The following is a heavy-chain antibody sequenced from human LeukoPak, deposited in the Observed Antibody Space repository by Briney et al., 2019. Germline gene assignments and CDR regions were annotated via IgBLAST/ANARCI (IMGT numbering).Heavy chain of an antibody. J-gene: IGHJ4*02. V-gene: IGHV4-30-2*01. CDR1: GGSISGGGYS. Sequence: SETLSLTCAVSGGSISGGGYSWSWIRQPPGRGLEWIGYIYHSGSTYYHPSLKSRVTISVDRSKNQFSLKLSSVTAADTAVYYCARVGHVGVVSYFDYWGQGTLVTVSS. CDR2: IYHSGST. CDR3: ARVGHVGVVSYFDY. D-gene: IGHD2-15*01.